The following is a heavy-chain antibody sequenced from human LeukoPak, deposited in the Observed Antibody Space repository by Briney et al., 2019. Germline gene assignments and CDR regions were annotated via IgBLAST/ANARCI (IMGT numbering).Heavy chain of an antibody. D-gene: IGHD3-9*01. CDR1: GGSITDYY. CDR3: ASFGINFDWLLSDYYGMDV. Sequence: SETLSLTCTVSGGSITDYYWGWIRQPPGKGLEWIGYDYYSGSSNYNPSLKSRVTISVDTSKNQFSLKLSSVTAADTAVYYCASFGINFDWLLSDYYGMDVWGQGTTVTVSS. V-gene: IGHV4-59*12. CDR2: DYYSGSS. J-gene: IGHJ6*02.